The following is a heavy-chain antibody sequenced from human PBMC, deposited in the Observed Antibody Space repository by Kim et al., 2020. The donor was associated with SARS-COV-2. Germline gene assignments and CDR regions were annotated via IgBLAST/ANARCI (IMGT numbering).Heavy chain of an antibody. CDR2: ISYDGSNK. J-gene: IGHJ4*02. D-gene: IGHD1-26*01. V-gene: IGHV3-30*18. CDR3: AKDGSESVGATTFDY. CDR1: GFTFSSYG. Sequence: GGSLRLSCAASGFTFSSYGMHWVRQAPGKGLEWVAVISYDGSNKYYADSVKGRFTISRDNSKNTLYLQMNSLRAEDTAVYYCAKDGSESVGATTFDYWGQGTLVTVSS.